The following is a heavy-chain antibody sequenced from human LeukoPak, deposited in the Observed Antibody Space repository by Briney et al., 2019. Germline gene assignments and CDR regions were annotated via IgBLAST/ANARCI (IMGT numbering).Heavy chain of an antibody. D-gene: IGHD3-22*01. Sequence: GGSLRLSCAASGFTFSSYAMNWVRQAPGRGLEWASSTAGSGISKDYADSVKGRFTISKDKSKNTLYLQMDNLRAEDTGVYFCARLPTFYYDSSGYHYDYWGQGTLVTVSS. J-gene: IGHJ4*02. CDR3: ARLPTFYYDSSGYHYDY. V-gene: IGHV3-23*01. CDR1: GFTFSSYA. CDR2: TAGSGISK.